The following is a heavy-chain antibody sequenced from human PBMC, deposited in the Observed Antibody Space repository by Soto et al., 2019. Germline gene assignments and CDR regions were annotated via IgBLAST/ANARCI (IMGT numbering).Heavy chain of an antibody. D-gene: IGHD3-3*01. Sequence: GASVKVSCKASGYNFKTYGITWVRQAPGLGLEWMGWISAYNGNTNYGQKFQDRVTMTTDASTTTAYMELRGLRSDDTAVYFCARDFGNDLIAPGVVFDSWGQGTLVTVSS. CDR2: ISAYNGNT. V-gene: IGHV1-18*01. CDR1: GYNFKTYG. J-gene: IGHJ4*02. CDR3: ARDFGNDLIAPGVVFDS.